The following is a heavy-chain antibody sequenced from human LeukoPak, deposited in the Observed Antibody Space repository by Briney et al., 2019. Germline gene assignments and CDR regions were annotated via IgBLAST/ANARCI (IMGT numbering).Heavy chain of an antibody. CDR1: GFTFSRYW. CDR2: INSNGSSI. V-gene: IGHV3-74*03. CDR3: GRGSGVADY. D-gene: IGHD7-27*01. Sequence: GGSLRLSCVASGFTFSRYWMHWVRQAPGKGLVWVSRINSNGSSITYADFVKGRFTISSDNAQHRLYLQMDSLRVEDTAVYYCGRGSGVADYWGQGALVTVSS. J-gene: IGHJ4*02.